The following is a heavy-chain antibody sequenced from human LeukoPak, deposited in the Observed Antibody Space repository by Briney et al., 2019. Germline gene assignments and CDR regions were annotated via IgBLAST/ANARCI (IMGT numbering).Heavy chain of an antibody. CDR2: ISPHRHTT. J-gene: IGHJ4*02. Sequence: GSVKDSCKASVYTLNNYFISWVRPAPGQGLEWVGWISPHRHTTHYAEKLQRRDPMNTDTSARTVYVELRSVRSEDRDVYFCARALILYYWGQGTPVNVLS. D-gene: IGHD2-8*01. CDR3: ARALILYY. CDR1: VYTLNNYF. V-gene: IGHV1-18*01.